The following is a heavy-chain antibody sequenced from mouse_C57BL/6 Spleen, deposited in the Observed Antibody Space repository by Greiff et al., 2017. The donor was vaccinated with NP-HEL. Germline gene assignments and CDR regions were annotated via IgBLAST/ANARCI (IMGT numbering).Heavy chain of an antibody. CDR1: GYAFSSSW. J-gene: IGHJ2*01. CDR3: ARSVGNYGAFDY. CDR2: IYPGDGDT. D-gene: IGHD2-1*01. Sequence: QVQLKESGPELVKPGASVKISCKASGYAFSSSWMNWVKQRPGKGLEWIGRIYPGDGDTNYNGKFKGKATLTADKSSSTAYMQLSSLTSEDSAVYFCARSVGNYGAFDYWGQGTTLTVSS. V-gene: IGHV1-82*01.